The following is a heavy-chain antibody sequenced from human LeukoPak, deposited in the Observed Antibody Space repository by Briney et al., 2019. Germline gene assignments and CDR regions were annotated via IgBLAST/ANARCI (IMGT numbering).Heavy chain of an antibody. CDR3: AKPVGYCGGDCYAFDY. CDR2: ISGSGGST. J-gene: IGHJ4*02. Sequence: PGGSLRLSCADSGFTFSSYAMSWVRQAPGKGLEWVSAISGSGGSTYYADSVKGRFTISRDNSKNTLYLQMNSLRAEDTAVYYCAKPVGYCGGDCYAFDYWGQGTLVTVSS. V-gene: IGHV3-23*01. CDR1: GFTFSSYA. D-gene: IGHD2-21*02.